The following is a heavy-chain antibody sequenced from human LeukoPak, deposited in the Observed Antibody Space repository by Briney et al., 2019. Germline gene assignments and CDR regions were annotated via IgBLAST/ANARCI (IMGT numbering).Heavy chain of an antibody. D-gene: IGHD5-12*01. J-gene: IGHJ4*02. CDR3: AVGFGAYDLPH. CDR1: GGSFSGYY. CDR2: INHSGST. V-gene: IGHV4-34*01. Sequence: SETLSLTCAVYGGSFSGYYWSWIRQPPGKGLEWIGEINHSGSTNYNPSLKSRVTISVDTSKNQFSLKLSSVTAADTAVYYCAVGFGAYDLPHWGQGTLVTVSS.